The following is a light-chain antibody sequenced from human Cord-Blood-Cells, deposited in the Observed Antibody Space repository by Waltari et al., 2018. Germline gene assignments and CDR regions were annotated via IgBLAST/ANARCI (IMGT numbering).Light chain of an antibody. J-gene: IGKJ4*01. CDR1: QSVSSSY. V-gene: IGKV3-20*01. CDR3: QQYGSSPLT. CDR2: GAS. Sequence: ASQSVSSSYLAWYQQKPGQAPRLLIYGASSRATGIPDRFSGSGSGTDFTLTISRLEPEDFAVYYCQQYGSSPLTFGGGTKVEIK.